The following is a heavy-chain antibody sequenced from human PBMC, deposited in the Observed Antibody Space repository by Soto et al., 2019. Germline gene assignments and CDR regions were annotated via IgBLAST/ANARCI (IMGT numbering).Heavy chain of an antibody. V-gene: IGHV3-11*01. CDR2: ISGSGSTI. CDR3: ARDCGSCYAGFDY. J-gene: IGHJ4*02. Sequence: QVQLVESGGGLVKPGGSLRLSCAASGFTFSDYFMTWIRQAPGKGLEWVSYISGSGSTIYYADSVKGRVTISRDNAKNSLYLEMNSLRAEDTAVYYCARDCGSCYAGFDYWGQGTLVTVSS. CDR1: GFTFSDYF. D-gene: IGHD2-15*01.